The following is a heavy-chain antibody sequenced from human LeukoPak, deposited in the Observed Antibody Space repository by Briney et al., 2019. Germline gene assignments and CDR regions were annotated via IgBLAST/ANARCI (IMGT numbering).Heavy chain of an antibody. CDR1: GFTVSSNY. Sequence: GGSLRLSCAASGFTVSSNYMSWVRQAPGKGLEWVSVIYSGGSTYYADSVKGRFTISRDNSKNTLYLQMNSLRAEDTAVYYCAKDRGRRGIAAASYYFDYWGQGTLVTVSS. CDR2: IYSGGST. CDR3: AKDRGRRGIAAASYYFDY. V-gene: IGHV3-53*01. D-gene: IGHD6-13*01. J-gene: IGHJ4*02.